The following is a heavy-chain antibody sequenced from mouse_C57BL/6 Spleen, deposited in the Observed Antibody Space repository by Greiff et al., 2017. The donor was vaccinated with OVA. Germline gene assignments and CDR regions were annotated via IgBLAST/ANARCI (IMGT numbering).Heavy chain of an antibody. D-gene: IGHD2-4*01. CDR3: ASPYDYDVSFAY. V-gene: IGHV1-64*01. CDR1: GYTFTSYW. Sequence: QVQLQQPGAELVKPGASVKLSCKASGYTFTSYWMHWVKQRPGQGLEWIGMIHPNRGSTNYNEKFKSKATLTVDKSSSTAYMQLSSLTSEDAAVYYCASPYDYDVSFAYWGQGTLVTVSA. CDR2: IHPNRGST. J-gene: IGHJ3*01.